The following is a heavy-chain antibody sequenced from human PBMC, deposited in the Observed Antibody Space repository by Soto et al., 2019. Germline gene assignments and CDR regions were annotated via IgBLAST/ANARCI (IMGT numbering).Heavy chain of an antibody. J-gene: IGHJ5*02. Sequence: ASVKVSCKASGYTFTGYYMHWVRQAPGQGLEWMGWINPNSGGTNYAQKFQGRVTMTRDTSISTAYMELSRLRSDDAAVYYCARDLMTYQLLMNWFDPWGQGTLVTVSS. V-gene: IGHV1-2*02. CDR2: INPNSGGT. D-gene: IGHD2-2*01. CDR3: ARDLMTYQLLMNWFDP. CDR1: GYTFTGYY.